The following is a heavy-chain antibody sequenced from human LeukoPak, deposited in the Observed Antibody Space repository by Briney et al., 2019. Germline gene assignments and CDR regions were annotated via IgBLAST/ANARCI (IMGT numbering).Heavy chain of an antibody. CDR3: ARPGGEIAAAAKSGYYFDY. CDR2: IWYDGSNK. Sequence: GGSLRLSCAASGLTFSSYGMHWVRQAPGKGLEWVAVIWYDGSNKYYADSVKGRFTISRDNSKNTLYLQMNSLRAEDTAVYYCARPGGEIAAAAKSGYYFDYWGQGTLVTVSS. D-gene: IGHD6-13*01. J-gene: IGHJ4*02. CDR1: GLTFSSYG. V-gene: IGHV3-33*01.